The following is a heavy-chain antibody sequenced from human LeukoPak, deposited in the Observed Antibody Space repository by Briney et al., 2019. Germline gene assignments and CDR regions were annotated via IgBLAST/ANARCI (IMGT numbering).Heavy chain of an antibody. Sequence: GGSLRLSCAASGFTFSSYAVSWVRQAPGKGLEWVSAISGSGGSTYYADSVKGRFTISRDNSKNTLYLQMNSLRAEDTAVYYCAKDPSWGYYDPALDYWGQGTLVTVSS. D-gene: IGHD3-22*01. V-gene: IGHV3-23*01. CDR1: GFTFSSYA. CDR3: AKDPSWGYYDPALDY. J-gene: IGHJ4*02. CDR2: ISGSGGST.